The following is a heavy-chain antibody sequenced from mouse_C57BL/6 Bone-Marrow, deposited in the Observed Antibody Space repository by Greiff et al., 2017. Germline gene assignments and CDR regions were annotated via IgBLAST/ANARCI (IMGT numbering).Heavy chain of an antibody. J-gene: IGHJ3*01. CDR2: IYPRSGNT. CDR3: ARVELCAWFAY. Sequence: QVQLKQSGAELARPGASVKLSCKASGYTFTSYGISWVKQRTGQGLEWIGEIYPRSGNTYYNEKFKGKATLTADKSSSTAYMELRSLTSEDSAVSFCARVELCAWFAYWGQGTLVTVSA. CDR1: GYTFTSYG. V-gene: IGHV1-81*01.